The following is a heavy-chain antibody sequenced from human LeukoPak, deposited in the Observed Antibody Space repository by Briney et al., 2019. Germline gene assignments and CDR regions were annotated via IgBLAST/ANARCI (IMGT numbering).Heavy chain of an antibody. V-gene: IGHV4-34*01. J-gene: IGHJ4*02. Sequence: SETLSLTCAVYGGSFSGYYWSWIRQPPGKGLEWIGEINHSGSTNYSPSLMSRVTISVDTSKNQFSLNLRSVTAADTAVYYCARAPHFFDTTGSRYYFDYWGQGALVTVSS. CDR1: GGSFSGYY. CDR3: ARAPHFFDTTGSRYYFDY. CDR2: INHSGST. D-gene: IGHD3-22*01.